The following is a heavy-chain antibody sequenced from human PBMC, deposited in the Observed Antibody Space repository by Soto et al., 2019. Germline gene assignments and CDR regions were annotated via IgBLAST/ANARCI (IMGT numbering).Heavy chain of an antibody. V-gene: IGHV4-34*01. CDR1: GGSFSGYY. Sequence: SETLSLTCAVYGGSFSGYYWSWIRQPPGKGLEWIGEINHSGSTNYNPSLKSRVTISVDTSKNQFSLKLSSVTAADTAVYYCARGDYDYIWRSPRPPVYWGQGTLVTVSS. J-gene: IGHJ4*02. CDR3: ARGDYDYIWRSPRPPVY. D-gene: IGHD3-16*01. CDR2: INHSGST.